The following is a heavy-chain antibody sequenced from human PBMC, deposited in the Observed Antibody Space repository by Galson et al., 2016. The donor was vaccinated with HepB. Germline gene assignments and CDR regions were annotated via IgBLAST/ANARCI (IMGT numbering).Heavy chain of an antibody. J-gene: IGHJ4*02. D-gene: IGHD6-19*01. CDR3: ARPHPSCSGSPYYFDY. Sequence: SETLSLTCTVSGASISSNTYFWGWLRQPPGKALEWIGAVSPSGITYYNPSLKSRVAMSADTSKNQFSLKLNSVTAADTAVYYCARPHPSCSGSPYYFDYWGPGTLVSVS. CDR2: VSPSGIT. V-gene: IGHV4-39*01. CDR1: GASISSNTYF.